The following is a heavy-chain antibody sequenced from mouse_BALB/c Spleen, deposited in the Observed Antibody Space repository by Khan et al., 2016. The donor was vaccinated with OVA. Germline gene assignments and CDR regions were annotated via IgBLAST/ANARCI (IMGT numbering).Heavy chain of an antibody. D-gene: IGHD1-2*01. Sequence: EVQLQESGPGLVKPSQSLSLTCTVTGYSITSGYGWNWIRQFPGNKLEWMRYISYSGSTNYNPSLKSRISITRDTSKNQFFLQLNSVTTEDSATYYCARTARIKYWGQGTTLTVSS. CDR3: ARTARIKY. CDR1: GYSITSGYG. J-gene: IGHJ2*01. CDR2: ISYSGST. V-gene: IGHV3-2*02.